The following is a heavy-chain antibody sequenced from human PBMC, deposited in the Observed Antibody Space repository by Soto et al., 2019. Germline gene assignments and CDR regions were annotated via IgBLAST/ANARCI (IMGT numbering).Heavy chain of an antibody. Sequence: QVQLQESGPGLVKPSETLSLTCTVSGGSISSYYWSWIRQPPGKGLEWIGYIYYSGSTNYNPSLKSLVTISVDTSKNQFSLKLSSVTAADTAVYYCARGVTIFGVVTGSYWYFDLWGRGTLVTVSS. CDR2: IYYSGST. V-gene: IGHV4-59*01. CDR3: ARGVTIFGVVTGSYWYFDL. D-gene: IGHD3-3*01. J-gene: IGHJ2*01. CDR1: GGSISSYY.